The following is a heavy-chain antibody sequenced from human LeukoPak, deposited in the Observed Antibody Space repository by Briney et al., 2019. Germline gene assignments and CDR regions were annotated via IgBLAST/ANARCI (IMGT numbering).Heavy chain of an antibody. D-gene: IGHD3-22*01. J-gene: IGHJ6*02. Sequence: ASVKVSSKASGYTFTSYGITWVRQAPGQGLEWMGWISAYNGNTNYAKKLQSRVTMTTDTSTSTAYMELRSLRSDDTAVYYCARDWGTYYYDSSGPRGMDVWGQGTTVTVSS. V-gene: IGHV1-18*01. CDR2: ISAYNGNT. CDR1: GYTFTSYG. CDR3: ARDWGTYYYDSSGPRGMDV.